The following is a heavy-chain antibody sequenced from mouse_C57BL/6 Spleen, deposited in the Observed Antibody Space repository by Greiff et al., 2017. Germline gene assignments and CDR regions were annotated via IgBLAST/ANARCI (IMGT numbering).Heavy chain of an antibody. CDR3: ARVFYDDYYLPPDFAMGY. CDR1: GYTFTDYN. J-gene: IGHJ4*01. Sequence: VQLQQSGPELVKPGASVKIPCKASGYTFTDYNMDWVKQSHGKSLEWIGDINPNNGGTIYNQKFKGKATLTVDQSSSTAYMELRSLTSEDTAVYYCARVFYDDYYLPPDFAMGYWGQGASVTAAS. CDR2: INPNNGGT. D-gene: IGHD2-3*01. V-gene: IGHV1-18*01.